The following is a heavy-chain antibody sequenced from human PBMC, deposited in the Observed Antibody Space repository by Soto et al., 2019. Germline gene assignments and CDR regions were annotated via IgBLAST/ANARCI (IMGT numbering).Heavy chain of an antibody. CDR1: GFTVSGNY. CDR2: IYTDGTT. D-gene: IGHD3-10*01. V-gene: IGHV3-66*01. J-gene: IGHJ4*02. Sequence: PGGSLRLSCAASGFTVSGNYMSWVRQAPGKGLEWVSVIYTDGTTGYADSLKGRFTISRDNFQNTLYLQLNSLRAEDTAVYYCASTTYYSASGSYGLFDYWGQGTLVTVSS. CDR3: ASTTYYSASGSYGLFDY.